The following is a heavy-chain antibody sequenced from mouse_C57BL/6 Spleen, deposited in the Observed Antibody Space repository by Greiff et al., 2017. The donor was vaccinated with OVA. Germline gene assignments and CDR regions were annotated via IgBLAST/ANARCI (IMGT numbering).Heavy chain of an antibody. J-gene: IGHJ2*01. V-gene: IGHV1-69*01. CDR1: GYTFTSYW. CDR3: ARNLGGDY. CDR2: IDPSDSYT. Sequence: VQLQQPGAELVMPGASVKLSCKASGYTFTSYWMHWVKQRPGQGLEWIGEIDPSDSYTNYNQKFKGKSTLTVDKPSSTAYMQLSSLTSEDAAVYYCARNLGGDYWGQGTTLTVSS.